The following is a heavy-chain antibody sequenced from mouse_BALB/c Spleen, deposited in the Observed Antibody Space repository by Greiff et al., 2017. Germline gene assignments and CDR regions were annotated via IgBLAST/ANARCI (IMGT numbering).Heavy chain of an antibody. Sequence: VQLQQSGAELAKPGASVKMSCKASGYTFTSYWMHWVKQRPGQGLEWIGYINPSTGYTEYNQKFKDKATLTADKSSSPAYMQLSSLTSEDSAVYCCTRTASQGAMDYWGQGTSVTVSS. CDR3: TRTASQGAMDY. J-gene: IGHJ4*01. V-gene: IGHV1-7*01. CDR2: INPSTGYT. CDR1: GYTFTSYW.